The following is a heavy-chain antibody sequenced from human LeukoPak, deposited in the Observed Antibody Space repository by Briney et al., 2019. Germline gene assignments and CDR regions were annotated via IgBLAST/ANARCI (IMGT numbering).Heavy chain of an antibody. D-gene: IGHD5-18*01. CDR3: ARRGDSYGVFDY. Sequence: SYYSGSTYYNPSLKSRVTISVDTSKNQFSLKLSSVTAADTAVYYCARRGDSYGVFDYWGQGILVTVSS. J-gene: IGHJ4*02. CDR2: SYYSGST. V-gene: IGHV4-39*01.